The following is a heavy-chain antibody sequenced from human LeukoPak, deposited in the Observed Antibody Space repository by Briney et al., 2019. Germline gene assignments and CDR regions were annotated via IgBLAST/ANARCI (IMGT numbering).Heavy chain of an antibody. J-gene: IGHJ3*02. CDR3: ARPANLYYASDAFDI. CDR1: GYTFTSYG. CDR2: ISAYNGNT. V-gene: IGHV1-18*01. Sequence: ASVKVSCKASGYTFTSYGISWVRQAPGQGLEWMGWISAYNGNTNYVQKLQGRVTMTTDTSTNTASMELRSLRSDDTAVYYCARPANLYYASDAFDIWGQGTMVTVSS. D-gene: IGHD3-16*01.